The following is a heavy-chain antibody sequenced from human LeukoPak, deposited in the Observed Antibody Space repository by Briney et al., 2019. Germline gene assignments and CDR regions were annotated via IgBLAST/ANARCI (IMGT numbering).Heavy chain of an antibody. CDR3: ARDQADCSSTSCYTGAFDI. V-gene: IGHV1-18*01. Sequence: ASVKVSCKASGYTFTSYGIGWVRQAPGQGLEWMGWISAYNGNTNYAQKLQGRVTMTTDTSTSTAYMELRSLRSDDTAVYYCARDQADCSSTSCYTGAFDIWGQGTMVTVSS. D-gene: IGHD2-2*02. CDR1: GYTFTSYG. J-gene: IGHJ3*02. CDR2: ISAYNGNT.